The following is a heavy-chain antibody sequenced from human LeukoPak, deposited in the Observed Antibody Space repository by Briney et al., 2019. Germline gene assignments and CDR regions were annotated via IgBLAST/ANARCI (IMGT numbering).Heavy chain of an antibody. CDR2: ISGSGGST. J-gene: IGHJ5*02. Sequence: GGSLRLSCAASGFTFSSYWMSWVRQAPGKGLEWVSAISGSGGSTYYADSVKGRFTISRDNSKNTLYLQMNSLRAEDTAVYYCAKDLHQYYYDSSGYYSPGWFDPWGQGTLVTVSS. V-gene: IGHV3-23*01. CDR1: GFTFSSYW. CDR3: AKDLHQYYYDSSGYYSPGWFDP. D-gene: IGHD3-22*01.